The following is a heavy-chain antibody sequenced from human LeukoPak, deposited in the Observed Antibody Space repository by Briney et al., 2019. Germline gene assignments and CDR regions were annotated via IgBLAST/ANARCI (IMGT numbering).Heavy chain of an antibody. CDR2: MSAYNGNT. V-gene: IGHV1-18*01. D-gene: IGHD1-1*01. CDR1: GYTFTSYG. J-gene: IGHJ4*02. Sequence: ASVEVSCLASGYTFTSYGISWVRQAPGQGLEWMGWMSAYNGNTNYAQKLQGRVTMTTDTSTSTAYMELRSLRSDDTAVYYCAREGDGGTTGTTPVDYWGQGTLVTVSS. CDR3: AREGDGGTTGTTPVDY.